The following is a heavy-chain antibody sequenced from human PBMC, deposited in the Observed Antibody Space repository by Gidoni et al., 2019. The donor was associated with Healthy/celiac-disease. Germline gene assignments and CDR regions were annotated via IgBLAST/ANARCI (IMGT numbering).Heavy chain of an antibody. V-gene: IGHV4-38-2*01. J-gene: IGHJ4*02. Sequence: QVQLQESGPGLVKPSETLSLTCAVSGYSISSGYYWGWIRQPPGKGLEWIGSIYHSGSTYYNPSLKSRVTISVDTSKNQFSLKLSSVTAADTAVYYCARQEWELLLVDYWGQGTLVTVSS. CDR1: GYSISSGYY. CDR2: IYHSGST. CDR3: ARQEWELLLVDY. D-gene: IGHD1-26*01.